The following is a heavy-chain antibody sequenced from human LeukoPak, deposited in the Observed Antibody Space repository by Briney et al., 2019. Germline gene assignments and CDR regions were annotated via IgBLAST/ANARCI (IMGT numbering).Heavy chain of an antibody. CDR1: GGSFSGYY. CDR3: ASGEYSSSFDY. Sequence: PSETLSLTCADYGGSFSGYYWSWIRQPPGKGLEWIGEINHSGSTNYNPSLKSRVTISVDTSKNQFSLKLSSVTAADTAVYYCASGEYSSSFDYWGQGTLVTVSS. J-gene: IGHJ4*02. D-gene: IGHD6-6*01. CDR2: INHSGST. V-gene: IGHV4-34*01.